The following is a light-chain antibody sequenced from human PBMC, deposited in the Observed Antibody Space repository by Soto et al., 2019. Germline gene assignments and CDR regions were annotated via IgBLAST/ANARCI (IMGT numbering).Light chain of an antibody. CDR1: SSDVGGYNY. CDR2: EVS. J-gene: IGLJ1*01. V-gene: IGLV2-14*01. CDR3: SSYTSSSDV. Sequence: QSVLTQPASVSGSPGQSITISCTGTSSDVGGYNYVSWYQHHPGKTPKLMIYEVSHRPSGVSNRLSGSKSGNTASLTISGLQAEDEADYYCSSYTSSSDVFGTGTKLTVL.